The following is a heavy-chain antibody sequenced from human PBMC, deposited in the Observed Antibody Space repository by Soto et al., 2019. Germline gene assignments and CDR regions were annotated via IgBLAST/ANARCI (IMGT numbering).Heavy chain of an antibody. CDR3: ARSEVALGRNWFDP. J-gene: IGHJ5*02. V-gene: IGHV3-21*01. CDR1: GFTFSSYS. D-gene: IGHD5-12*01. Sequence: PGGSLRLSCAASGFTFSSYSMNWVRQAPGKGLEWVSSISSSSSYIYYADSVKGRFTISRDNAKNSLYLQMNSLRAEDTAVYYCARSEVALGRNWFDPWGQGTLVTVS. CDR2: ISSSSSYI.